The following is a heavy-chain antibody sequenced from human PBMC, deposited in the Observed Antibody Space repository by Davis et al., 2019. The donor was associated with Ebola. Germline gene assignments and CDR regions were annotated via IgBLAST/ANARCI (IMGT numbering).Heavy chain of an antibody. CDR1: GFTFRDSA. D-gene: IGHD4-17*01. CDR2: IRSKANSYAT. Sequence: GESLKISCAASGFTFRDSAMHWVRQASGKGLEWVGRIRSKANSYATAYAASVKGRFTISRDDSKNTAYLQMNSLKTEDTAVYYCTRGDYGDDYWGQGTLVTVSS. J-gene: IGHJ4*02. CDR3: TRGDYGDDY. V-gene: IGHV3-73*01.